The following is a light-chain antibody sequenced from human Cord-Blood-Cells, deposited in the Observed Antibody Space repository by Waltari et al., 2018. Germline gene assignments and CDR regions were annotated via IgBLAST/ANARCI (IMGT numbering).Light chain of an antibody. CDR2: QAA. CDR3: QQYNSPWT. J-gene: IGKJ1*01. Sequence: DIQMTQSPSTLSASVGDRVTITCRARQNISSWLGWDQQKPGKAPKLLIYQAATLESGVPSRFGGSGSGTEFTLTISSLQPDDFATYYCQQYNSPWTFGQGTKVEIK. CDR1: QNISSW. V-gene: IGKV1-5*03.